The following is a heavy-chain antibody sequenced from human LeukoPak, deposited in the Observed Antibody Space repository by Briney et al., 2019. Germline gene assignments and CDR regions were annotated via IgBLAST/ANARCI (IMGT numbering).Heavy chain of an antibody. CDR2: ISGSGGST. CDR1: GFTFCSYA. V-gene: IGHV3-23*01. J-gene: IGHJ4*02. CDR3: AKRRANWGSIGDYFDY. D-gene: IGHD7-27*01. Sequence: GGSLRLSCAASGFTFCSYAMSWVRQAPGKGLEWVSVISGSGGSTYYADSVKGRFTISRDNSKNTLYLQMNSLRAEDTAVYYCAKRRANWGSIGDYFDYWGQGTLVTVSS.